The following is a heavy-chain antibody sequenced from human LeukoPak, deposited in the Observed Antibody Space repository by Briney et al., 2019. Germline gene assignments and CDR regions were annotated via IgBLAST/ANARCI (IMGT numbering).Heavy chain of an antibody. CDR2: ISASGAST. D-gene: IGHD2-2*01. V-gene: IGHV3-23*01. Sequence: GGSLRLSCAASGFTFNRSAMSWVRQAPGKGLEWVSAISASGASTFYADFVKGRFTISRDNSKNTLYLQMNSLRAEDTAVYYCARDCSTTTCYKAFDYWGQGTLVTVSS. CDR3: ARDCSTTTCYKAFDY. CDR1: GFTFNRSA. J-gene: IGHJ4*02.